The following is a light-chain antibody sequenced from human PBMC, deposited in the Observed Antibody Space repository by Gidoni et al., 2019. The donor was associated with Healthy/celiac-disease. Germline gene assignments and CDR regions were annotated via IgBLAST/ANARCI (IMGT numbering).Light chain of an antibody. Sequence: IVMTQSPLSLPVTPGEPASISCRSSQSLLHSNGYNYLDWYLQKPGQSPQLLIYLGSNRASGVPDRFSGSGSGTDFTLKISRVEAEDAGVYYCMQALQTPLTFGGGTKVEIK. CDR1: QSLLHSNGYNY. CDR2: LGS. J-gene: IGKJ4*01. V-gene: IGKV2-28*01. CDR3: MQALQTPLT.